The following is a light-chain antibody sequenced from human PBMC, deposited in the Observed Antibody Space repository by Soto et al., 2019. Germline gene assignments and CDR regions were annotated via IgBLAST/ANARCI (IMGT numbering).Light chain of an antibody. Sequence: EIVLTQSPATLSLSPGERATLFCWASQIVSTYLAWYQQKPGQPPRLLIYDAFNRATGIPARFSGSGSGIDFTLTISSLETEDFAVYYCQERSNWPLVTFGPGTRVEVK. CDR3: QERSNWPLVT. J-gene: IGKJ3*01. CDR2: DAF. V-gene: IGKV3-11*01. CDR1: QIVSTY.